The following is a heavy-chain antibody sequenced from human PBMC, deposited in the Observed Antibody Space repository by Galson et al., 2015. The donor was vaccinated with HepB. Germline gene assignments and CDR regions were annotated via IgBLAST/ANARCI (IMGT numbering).Heavy chain of an antibody. V-gene: IGHV3-33*05. Sequence: SLRLSCAASGFTFSSYGMHWVRQAPGKGLEWVAVILYDGSDKYYADSVQGRFTISRDNSKNTLYLQMNSLRVEDTAVYYCAITGLWAFDIWGLGTMVTVSS. D-gene: IGHD7-27*01. CDR3: AITGLWAFDI. CDR2: ILYDGSDK. J-gene: IGHJ3*02. CDR1: GFTFSSYG.